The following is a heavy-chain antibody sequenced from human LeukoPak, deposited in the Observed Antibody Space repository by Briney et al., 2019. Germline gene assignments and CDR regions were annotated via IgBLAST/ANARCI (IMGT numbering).Heavy chain of an antibody. Sequence: SETLSLTCAVSGGSISSSNWWSWVRQPPGKGLEWIGEIYHSGSTNYNPSLKGRVTISVDKSKNQFSLKLSSVTAADTAVYYCAGRSEGIAVAGYVYWGQGTLVTVSS. CDR2: IYHSGST. J-gene: IGHJ4*02. CDR3: AGRSEGIAVAGYVY. D-gene: IGHD6-19*01. V-gene: IGHV4-4*02. CDR1: GGSISSSNW.